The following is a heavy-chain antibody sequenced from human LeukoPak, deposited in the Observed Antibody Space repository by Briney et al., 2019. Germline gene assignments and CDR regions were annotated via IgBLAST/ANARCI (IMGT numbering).Heavy chain of an antibody. CDR1: GFTFSEFA. V-gene: IGHV3-23*01. Sequence: GGSLRLSCAASGFTFSEFAMSWVRQAPGKGLEWVPTIGGTGVSTYYADSVKGRFTISRDNSKNTMYLQMNSLRAEDTAVYYCAKDETPRNKVHDAFDIWGQGTKVIVSS. CDR3: AKDETPRNKVHDAFDI. J-gene: IGHJ3*02. D-gene: IGHD1/OR15-1a*01. CDR2: IGGTGVST.